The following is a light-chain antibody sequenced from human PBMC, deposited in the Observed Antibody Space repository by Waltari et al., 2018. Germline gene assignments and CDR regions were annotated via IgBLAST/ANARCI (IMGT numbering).Light chain of an antibody. Sequence: DVQMTQSPSTLSASVGDTVSITCRASQSIMSWLAWYQQKAGKAHKVLISKASTLESGVPSRFSGSESGTEFTLTISNLQPDDFATYYCQQYNTDYTFGQGTILEIK. J-gene: IGKJ2*01. CDR2: KAS. CDR3: QQYNTDYT. V-gene: IGKV1-5*03. CDR1: QSIMSW.